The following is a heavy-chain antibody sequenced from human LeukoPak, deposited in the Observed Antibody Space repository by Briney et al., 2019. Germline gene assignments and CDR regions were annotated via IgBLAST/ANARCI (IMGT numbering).Heavy chain of an antibody. V-gene: IGHV3-21*01. D-gene: IGHD5-24*01. CDR1: GASIISSN. CDR2: ISSSSSYI. J-gene: IGHJ4*02. CDR3: ARHPLGEMATISDY. Sequence: ETLSLTCAVSGASIISSNWWSWVRQAPGKGLEWVSSISSSSSYIYYADSVKGRFTISRDNAKNSLYLQMNSLRAEDTAVYYCARHPLGEMATISDYWGQGTLVTVSS.